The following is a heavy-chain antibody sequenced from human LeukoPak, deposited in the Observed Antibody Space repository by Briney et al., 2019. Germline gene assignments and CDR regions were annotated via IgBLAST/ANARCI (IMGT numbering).Heavy chain of an antibody. CDR1: GFTFSSYG. CDR2: ISYDGSNK. CDR3: AKEYYYGSGSYYIPWFDP. V-gene: IGHV3-30*18. J-gene: IGHJ5*02. D-gene: IGHD3-10*01. Sequence: GRSLRLSCAASGFTFSSYGMHWVRQAPGKGLEWVAAISYDGSNKYYADSVKGRFTISRDNSKNTLYLQMNSLRAEDTAVYYCAKEYYYGSGSYYIPWFDPWGQGTLVTVSS.